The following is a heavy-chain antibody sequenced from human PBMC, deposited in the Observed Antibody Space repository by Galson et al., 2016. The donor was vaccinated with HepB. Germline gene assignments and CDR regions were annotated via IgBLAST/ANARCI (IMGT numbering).Heavy chain of an antibody. V-gene: IGHV3-23*01. CDR3: ARDQRRLQFGKDAFDL. Sequence: SLRLSCAASRFTFSSYGMSWVRQAPGKGLEWVSGLSPSGTSTHYADSVKGRFSISRDNSKTTLYLQMNSLRVEDTALYYCARDQRRLQFGKDAFDLWGQGTFVIVSS. D-gene: IGHD5-24*01. CDR2: LSPSGTST. J-gene: IGHJ3*01. CDR1: RFTFSSYG.